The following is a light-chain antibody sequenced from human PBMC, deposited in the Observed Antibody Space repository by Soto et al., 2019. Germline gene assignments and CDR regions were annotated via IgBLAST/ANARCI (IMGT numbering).Light chain of an antibody. CDR2: SNT. J-gene: IGLJ2*01. CDR1: SSNIGSHA. V-gene: IGLV1-44*01. Sequence: QSVLTQPPSASGTPGPTIAISCSGGSSNIGSHAVNWYQQLPGTAPRLLIYSNTQRPSGVPDRFSGSKSGTSASLAISGLQSEYDGDYYCAAWDDSLNGVVFGGGTKLTVL. CDR3: AAWDDSLNGVV.